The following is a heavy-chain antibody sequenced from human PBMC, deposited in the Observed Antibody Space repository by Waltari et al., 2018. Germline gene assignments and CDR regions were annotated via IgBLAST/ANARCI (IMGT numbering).Heavy chain of an antibody. D-gene: IGHD6-25*01. CDR1: GFTFSSYA. J-gene: IGHJ6*03. CDR2: MCGSGGST. Sequence: EVQLLESGGGLVQPGGSLRLSCAASGFTFSSYAMSWVRQAPGKGLEWVSAMCGSGGSTYYADSVKGRFAISGDNSKNTLYLQMNSLRAEDTAVYYCAKDPLGTYYYYMDVWGKGTTVTVSS. CDR3: AKDPLGTYYYYMDV. V-gene: IGHV3-23*01.